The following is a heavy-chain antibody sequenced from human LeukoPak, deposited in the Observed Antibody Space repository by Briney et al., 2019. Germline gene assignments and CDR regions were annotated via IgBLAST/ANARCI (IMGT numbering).Heavy chain of an antibody. CDR1: GFTFDDYA. Sequence: GGSLRLSCAASGFTFDDYAMNWVRQAPGKGLEWVSGISWNSGSIGYADSVKGRFTISRDNAKNSLYLQMNSLRAEDTALYYCAKAKMATIEFDYWGQGTLVTVSS. CDR2: ISWNSGSI. J-gene: IGHJ4*02. D-gene: IGHD5-24*01. V-gene: IGHV3-9*01. CDR3: AKAKMATIEFDY.